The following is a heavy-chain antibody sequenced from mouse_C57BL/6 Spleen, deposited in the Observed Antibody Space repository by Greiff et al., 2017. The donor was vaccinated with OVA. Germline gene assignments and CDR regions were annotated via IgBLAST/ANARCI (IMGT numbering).Heavy chain of an antibody. CDR2: IDPSDSET. CDR3: ARYAPGAWFAY. J-gene: IGHJ3*01. Sequence: QVQLQQPGAELVRPGSSVKLSCKASGYTFTSYWMHWVKQRPIQGLEWIGNIDPSDSETHYNQKFKDKATLTVDKSSSTAYMQLSSLTSEDSAVYYCARYAPGAWFAYWGQGTLVTVSA. V-gene: IGHV1-52*01. D-gene: IGHD6-5*01. CDR1: GYTFTSYW.